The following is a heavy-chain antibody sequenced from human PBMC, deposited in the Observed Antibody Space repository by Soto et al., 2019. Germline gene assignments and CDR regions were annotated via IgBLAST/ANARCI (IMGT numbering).Heavy chain of an antibody. CDR3: ARGRLRFYYVFWSGYSSWFDP. CDR2: MNPNSGNT. V-gene: IGHV1-8*01. J-gene: IGHJ5*02. D-gene: IGHD3-3*01. Sequence: ASVKVSCMASGYGLTGYDINWVRHATGKGREWMGWMNPNSGNTVYTQKFQGRVTMTRNTSISTAYMELSSLRSEDTAVYYCARGRLRFYYVFWSGYSSWFDPWGQGTLVTVSS. CDR1: GYGLTGYD.